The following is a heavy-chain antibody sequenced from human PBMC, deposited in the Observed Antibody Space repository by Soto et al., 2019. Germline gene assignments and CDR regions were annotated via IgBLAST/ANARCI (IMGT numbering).Heavy chain of an antibody. CDR3: AKVPMTTVILSPLDP. D-gene: IGHD4-17*01. CDR1: GFTFSSYA. J-gene: IGHJ5*02. Sequence: GGSLRLSCAASGFTFSSYAMSWVRQAPGKGLEWVSAISGSGGSTYYADSVKGQFTISRDNSKNTLYLQMNSLRAEDTAVYYCAKVPMTTVILSPLDPWGQGTLVTVSS. CDR2: ISGSGGST. V-gene: IGHV3-23*01.